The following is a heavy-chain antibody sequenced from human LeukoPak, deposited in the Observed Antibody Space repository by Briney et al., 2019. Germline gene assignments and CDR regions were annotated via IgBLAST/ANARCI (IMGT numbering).Heavy chain of an antibody. D-gene: IGHD4-23*01. CDR1: VYTFIDYE. CDR3: ARGHYGGNRYFDN. V-gene: IGHV1-8*01. Sequence: ASVTVSCKTSVYTFIDYEINWVRQAPGLGRGWVAWIHANSGKAGSAQKFQGRVTLTRDTATETAFMELSGLTSDDSATYFCARGHYGGNRYFDNWGQGTLVTVSS. J-gene: IGHJ4*02. CDR2: IHANSGKA.